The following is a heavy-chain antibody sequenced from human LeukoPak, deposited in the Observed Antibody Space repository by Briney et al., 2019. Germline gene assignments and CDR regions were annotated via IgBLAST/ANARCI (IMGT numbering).Heavy chain of an antibody. CDR1: GGTFSSYA. J-gene: IGHJ4*02. CDR2: IIPIFGTA. V-gene: IGHV1-69*13. CDR3: ASIAARLTSYYFDY. D-gene: IGHD6-6*01. Sequence: SVKVSCKASGGTFSSYAISWVRQAPGQGLEWMGGIIPIFGTADYAQKFQGRVTITADESTSTAYMELSSLRSEDTAVYYCASIAARLTSYYFDYWGQGTLVTVSS.